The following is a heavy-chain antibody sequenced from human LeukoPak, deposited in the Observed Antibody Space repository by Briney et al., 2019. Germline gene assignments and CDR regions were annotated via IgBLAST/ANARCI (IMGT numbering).Heavy chain of an antibody. CDR3: ARERYCSSTSCEHYYYYYYMDV. Sequence: GGSLRLSCAASGFTFSSYWMSWVRQAPGKGLEWVANIKQDGSEKYYVDSVKGRFTISRDNAKNSLYLQINSLRAEDTAVYYCARERYCSSTSCEHYYYYYYMDVWSKGTTVTVSS. V-gene: IGHV3-7*01. J-gene: IGHJ6*03. CDR1: GFTFSSYW. CDR2: IKQDGSEK. D-gene: IGHD2-2*01.